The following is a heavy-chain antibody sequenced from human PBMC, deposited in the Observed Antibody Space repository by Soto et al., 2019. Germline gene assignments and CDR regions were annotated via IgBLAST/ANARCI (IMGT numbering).Heavy chain of an antibody. D-gene: IGHD5-18*01. CDR3: TARYSYGYEERYYYYGMDV. CDR1: GGTFSSYA. J-gene: IGHJ6*02. Sequence: QVQLVQSGAEVKKPGSSVKVSCKASGGTFSSYAISWVRQAPGQGLEWMGGIIPIFGTANYAQKFKGRVTITADKSTSTAYMELSSLRSEDTAVYYCTARYSYGYEERYYYYGMDVWGQGTTVTVSS. CDR2: IIPIFGTA. V-gene: IGHV1-69*06.